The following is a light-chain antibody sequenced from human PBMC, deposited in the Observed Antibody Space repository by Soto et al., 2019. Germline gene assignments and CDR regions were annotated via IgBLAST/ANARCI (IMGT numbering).Light chain of an antibody. Sequence: IQMTQSPSTLSASVGGRVTITCRASQSISTYLNWYQQTPGKAPALLISSASTLQSGVPSRFSGSGSGTDFTLTISSLQPEDFATYYCQQSNSIPFTFGQGTRLEIK. J-gene: IGKJ5*01. CDR2: SAS. CDR3: QQSNSIPFT. V-gene: IGKV1-39*01. CDR1: QSISTY.